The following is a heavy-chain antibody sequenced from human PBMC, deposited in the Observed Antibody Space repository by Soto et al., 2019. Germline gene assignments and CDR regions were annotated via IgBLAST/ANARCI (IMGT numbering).Heavy chain of an antibody. J-gene: IGHJ4*02. CDR2: TNAGNGNT. Sequence: ASVKVSCKASGYTFTSYAMHWVRQAPGQRLGWMGWTNAGNGNTKYSQKFQGRVTITADESTSTAYMELSSLRSEDTAVYYCAADHKQQLVRAAEYWGQGTLVTVSS. CDR1: GYTFTSYA. V-gene: IGHV1-3*01. CDR3: AADHKQQLVRAAEY. D-gene: IGHD6-6*01.